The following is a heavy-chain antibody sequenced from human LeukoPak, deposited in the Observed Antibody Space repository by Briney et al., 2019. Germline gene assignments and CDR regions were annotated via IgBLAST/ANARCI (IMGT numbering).Heavy chain of an antibody. Sequence: GGSLRLSCAASGFTFSSYSMNWVRQAPGKGLEWVSAISGSGGSTYYADSVKGRFTISRDNSKNTLYLQMNSLRAEDTAVYYCASLVDSSGYSFDYWGQGTLVTVSS. CDR2: ISGSGGST. CDR3: ASLVDSSGYSFDY. CDR1: GFTFSSYS. J-gene: IGHJ4*02. V-gene: IGHV3-23*01. D-gene: IGHD3-22*01.